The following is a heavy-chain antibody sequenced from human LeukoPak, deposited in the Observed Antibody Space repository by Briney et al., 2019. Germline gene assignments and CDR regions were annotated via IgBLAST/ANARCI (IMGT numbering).Heavy chain of an antibody. CDR1: GFTFSSYW. CDR3: ARGFSSGWFFDY. J-gene: IGHJ4*02. CDR2: INSDGSST. Sequence: GGSLRLSCAASGFTFSSYWMHWVRQAPGKGLVWVSRINSDGSSTSYADSVKGRFTISRGNAKNTLYLQMNSLRAEDTAVYYCARGFSSGWFFDYWGQGTLVTVSS. V-gene: IGHV3-74*01. D-gene: IGHD6-19*01.